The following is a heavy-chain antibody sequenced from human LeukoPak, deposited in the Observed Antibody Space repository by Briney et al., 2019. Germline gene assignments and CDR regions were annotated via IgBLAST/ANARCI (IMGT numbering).Heavy chain of an antibody. Sequence: GGSVRLSCAASGFTVSSNYMSWVRQAPGKGLEWVSLIYYDGNTHYADSVRGRFTISRDNSKNTVYLQMNSLRGEDTAVYYCTKEPGIAASGNPSYFDYWGQGTLVTVSS. J-gene: IGHJ4*02. D-gene: IGHD6-13*01. CDR3: TKEPGIAASGNPSYFDY. V-gene: IGHV3-66*01. CDR2: IYYDGNT. CDR1: GFTVSSNY.